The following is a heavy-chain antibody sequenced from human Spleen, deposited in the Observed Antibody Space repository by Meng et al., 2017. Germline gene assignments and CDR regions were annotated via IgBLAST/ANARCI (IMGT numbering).Heavy chain of an antibody. D-gene: IGHD3-10*01. CDR1: GYTFTDFY. V-gene: IGHV1-2*02. J-gene: IGHJ4*02. CDR3: ARVEYGSGSRSFSGSQNFDY. Sequence: SVKVSCKASGYTFTDFYIHWVRQAPGQGLEWMGWINPNTGGTSYAQKFQGRVTMTRDTSISTAYMDLSRLRSDETDVYYCARVEYGSGSRSFSGSQNFDYWGQGTVVTFSS. CDR2: INPNTGGT.